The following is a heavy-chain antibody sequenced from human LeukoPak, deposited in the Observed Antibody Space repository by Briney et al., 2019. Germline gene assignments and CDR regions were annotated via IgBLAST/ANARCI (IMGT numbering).Heavy chain of an antibody. Sequence: GGSLRLSCAASGFTFSSYGMHWVRQAPGKGLEWVAVVSYDGSNKYYADSVKGRFTIPRDNSKNTLYLQMNSLRAEDTAVYYCARRPGIAVAGAFDYWGQGTLVTVSS. CDR1: GFTFSSYG. V-gene: IGHV3-30*03. CDR2: VSYDGSNK. CDR3: ARRPGIAVAGAFDY. D-gene: IGHD6-19*01. J-gene: IGHJ4*02.